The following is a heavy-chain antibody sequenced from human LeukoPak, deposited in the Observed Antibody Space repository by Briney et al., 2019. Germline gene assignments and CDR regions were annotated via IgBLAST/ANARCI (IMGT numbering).Heavy chain of an antibody. J-gene: IGHJ4*02. Sequence: SETLSLTCTVSGGSITNYYWSWIRQPPGKGLEWIGYIYYSGSTNYNPSLKSRVTISVDTSKNQFSLKLSSVTAADTAVYYCARDGYILHPLRTFDYWGQGTLVTVSS. V-gene: IGHV4-59*12. D-gene: IGHD5-24*01. CDR3: ARDGYILHPLRTFDY. CDR2: IYYSGST. CDR1: GGSITNYY.